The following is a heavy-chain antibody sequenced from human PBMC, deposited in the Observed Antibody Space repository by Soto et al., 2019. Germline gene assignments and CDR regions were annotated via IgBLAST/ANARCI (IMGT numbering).Heavy chain of an antibody. CDR2: MFPGDSDT. J-gene: IGHJ6*02. V-gene: IGHV5-51*01. Sequence: GESLKISCKGSGYSFTTYWIDWVRQVPGQGLEWMGGMFPGDSDTRYSPSFQGQVTMSADPSTNTAYLEWSSLKAADSAMYYCARVPDSSLGTMDVWGQGTTVTVSS. CDR3: ARVPDSSLGTMDV. CDR1: GYSFTTYW. D-gene: IGHD6-19*01.